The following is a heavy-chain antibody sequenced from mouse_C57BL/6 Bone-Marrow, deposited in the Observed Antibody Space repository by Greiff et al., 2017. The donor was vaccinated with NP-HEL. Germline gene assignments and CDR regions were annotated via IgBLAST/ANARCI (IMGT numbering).Heavy chain of an antibody. V-gene: IGHV1-52*01. CDR1: GYTFTSYW. D-gene: IGHD2-2*01. CDR2: IDPSDSET. J-gene: IGHJ3*01. Sequence: VQLQQPGAELVRPGSSVKLSCKASGYTFTSYWMHWVKQRPIQGLEWIGNIDPSDSETHYNQKFKDKATLTVDKSCSTAYMQLSSLTSEDSAVYYCARRGYYGYDEFAYWGQGTLVTVSA. CDR3: ARRGYYGYDEFAY.